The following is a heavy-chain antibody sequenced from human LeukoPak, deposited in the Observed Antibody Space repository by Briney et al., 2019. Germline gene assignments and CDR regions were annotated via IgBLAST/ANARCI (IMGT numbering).Heavy chain of an antibody. CDR1: GYTFTDYY. J-gene: IGHJ4*02. CDR2: INPNGGGT. D-gene: IGHD3-22*01. CDR3: ARRYHYDNSAYYYGFNH. Sequence: ASVKVSCKASGYTFTDYYMHWVRQAPGQGLEWMGWINPNGGGTNYAQKFQGRVTMTRDTSFNTGCMELSSLRSDDTAVYYCARRYHYDNSAYYYGFNHWGQGTLVTVSS. V-gene: IGHV1-2*02.